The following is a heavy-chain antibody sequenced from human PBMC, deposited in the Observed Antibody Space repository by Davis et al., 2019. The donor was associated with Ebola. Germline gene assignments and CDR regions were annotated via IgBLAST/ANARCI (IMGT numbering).Heavy chain of an antibody. CDR1: GGSFSGYY. Sequence: MPSETLSLTCAVYGGSFSGYYWSWIRQPPGKGLEWIGEINHSGSTNYNPSLKSRVTISVDKSKNQFSLKLSSVTAADTAVYYCARGEYSSGEDYWGQGTLVTVSS. V-gene: IGHV4-34*01. CDR2: INHSGST. J-gene: IGHJ4*02. D-gene: IGHD6-19*01. CDR3: ARGEYSSGEDY.